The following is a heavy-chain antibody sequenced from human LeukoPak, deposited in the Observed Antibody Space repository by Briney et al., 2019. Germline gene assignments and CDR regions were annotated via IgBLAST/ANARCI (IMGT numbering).Heavy chain of an antibody. D-gene: IGHD1-26*01. CDR2: INPNSGGT. V-gene: IGHV1-2*02. Sequence: ASVKVSCKASGYTFTGYYMHWVRQAPGQGLEWMGWINPNSGGTNYAQKFQGRVTMTRDTSISTAYMELSRLRSDDTAVYYCARDGPPYSGSPARFDYWGQGTLVTVSP. J-gene: IGHJ4*02. CDR1: GYTFTGYY. CDR3: ARDGPPYSGSPARFDY.